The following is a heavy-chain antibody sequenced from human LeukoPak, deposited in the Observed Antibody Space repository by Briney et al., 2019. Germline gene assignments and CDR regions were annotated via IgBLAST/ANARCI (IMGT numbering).Heavy chain of an antibody. V-gene: IGHV4-59*08. CDR3: ARLYLPATRFDY. Sequence: SETLSLTCTVSGDFISSYYWSWIRQPPGKGLERIGCIYYSGSTNYNPSLKSRVTISVDTSKNQFSLKLTSVTAADTAVYYCARLYLPATRFDYWGQGTLVTVSS. CDR1: GDFISSYY. D-gene: IGHD5-24*01. J-gene: IGHJ4*02. CDR2: IYYSGST.